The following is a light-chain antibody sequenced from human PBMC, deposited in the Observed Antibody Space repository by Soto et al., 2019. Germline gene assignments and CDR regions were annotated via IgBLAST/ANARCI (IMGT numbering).Light chain of an antibody. J-gene: IGKJ1*01. CDR3: LQDYDYPRT. V-gene: IGKV1-6*01. CDR1: QGIRTE. CDR2: AAS. Sequence: ATPMTQSPSSLSASVGDRVTIACRASQGIRTELGWYQQKAGEAPKLLIYAASTLQSGVPPRFSGSGSGTDFTLTISSLQPVDFATYYCLQDYDYPRTFGQGTKVEMK.